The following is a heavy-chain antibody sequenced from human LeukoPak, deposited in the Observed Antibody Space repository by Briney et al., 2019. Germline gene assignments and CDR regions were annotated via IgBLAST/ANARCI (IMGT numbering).Heavy chain of an antibody. CDR2: IYYSGST. CDR1: GGSISSSNYY. J-gene: IGHJ5*02. D-gene: IGHD3-22*01. V-gene: IGHV4-39*01. CDR3: ARQVRDSSGYLDWFDP. Sequence: SETLSLTCTVSGGSISSSNYYWGWIRQPPGKGLEWIGSIYYSGSTYYNPSLKSRVTISVDTSKNQFSLKLSSVTAADTAVYYCARQVRDSSGYLDWFDPWGQGTLVTVSS.